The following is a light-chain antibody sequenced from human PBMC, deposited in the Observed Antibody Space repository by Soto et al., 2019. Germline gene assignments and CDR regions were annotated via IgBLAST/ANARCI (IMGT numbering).Light chain of an antibody. CDR3: ISYTDSATLV. Sequence: QSALTQPASVSGYPGQSITISCTGTSRDVVGYNYISWYQQHPGKAPKLVIYDVSSRPSGVSDRFSGSKSGNTASLTISGLQAEDEADYYCISYTDSATLVIGGGTQRTVL. V-gene: IGLV2-14*01. J-gene: IGLJ2*01. CDR1: SRDVVGYNY. CDR2: DVS.